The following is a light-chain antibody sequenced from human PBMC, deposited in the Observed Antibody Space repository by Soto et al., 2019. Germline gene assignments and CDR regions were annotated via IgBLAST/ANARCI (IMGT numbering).Light chain of an antibody. CDR1: QSVKNTY. CDR3: QQYGSSPRT. J-gene: IGKJ1*01. V-gene: IGKV3-20*01. Sequence: EIVLTQSPGTLSLSPGERATLSCRASQSVKNTYLAWYQQKPGQAPRLLIYGASSRATGIPDRFSGSGSGTDFSLTISRLEPEDFAVYYCQQYGSSPRTFGQGTKVEIK. CDR2: GAS.